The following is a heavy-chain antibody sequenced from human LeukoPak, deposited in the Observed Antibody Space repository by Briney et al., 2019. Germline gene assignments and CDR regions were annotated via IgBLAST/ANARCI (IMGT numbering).Heavy chain of an antibody. J-gene: IGHJ3*02. V-gene: IGHV4-59*12. Sequence: SETLSLTCTVSGGSIGSYYWSWIRQPPGKGLEWIGYIYYSGSTNYSPSLKSRITMTADTSKNHFSLKLTSVTAADTAVYYCARDIAAAYDAFDIWGQGTMVTVSS. D-gene: IGHD6-13*01. CDR1: GGSIGSYY. CDR2: IYYSGST. CDR3: ARDIAAAYDAFDI.